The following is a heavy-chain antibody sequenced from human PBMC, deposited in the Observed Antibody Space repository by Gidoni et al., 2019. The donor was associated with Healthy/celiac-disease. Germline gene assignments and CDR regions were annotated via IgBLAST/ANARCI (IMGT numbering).Heavy chain of an antibody. J-gene: IGHJ4*02. CDR2: INPNSGGT. CDR1: GYTLTGYY. CDR3: ARVSTYDSSGYYYAEINDY. Sequence: QVQLVPSGAEVKKPGASVKVSCKASGYTLTGYYMHWVRQAPGQGLEWMGWINPNSGGTNYAQKFQGRVTMTRDTSISTAYMELSRLRSDDTAVYYCARVSTYDSSGYYYAEINDYWGQGTLVTVSS. D-gene: IGHD3-22*01. V-gene: IGHV1-2*02.